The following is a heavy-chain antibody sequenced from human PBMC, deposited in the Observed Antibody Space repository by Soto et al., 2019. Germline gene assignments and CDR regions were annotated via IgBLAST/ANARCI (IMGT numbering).Heavy chain of an antibody. CDR2: ISHSGST. CDR3: ARDPRGFDS. V-gene: IGHV4-34*01. Sequence: SETLSLTCAVYGGSFSGYYWSWIRQPPGKGLEWIGEISHSGSTNYNPSLKSRVTMSVDTSKNQFSLKLSSVTAADTAVYYCARDPRGFDSWGQGTLVTVSS. CDR1: GGSFSGYY. J-gene: IGHJ4*02.